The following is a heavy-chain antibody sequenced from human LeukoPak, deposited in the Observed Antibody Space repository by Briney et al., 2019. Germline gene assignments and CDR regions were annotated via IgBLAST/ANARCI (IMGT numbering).Heavy chain of an antibody. Sequence: SGGSLRLSCVTSGFTFSSYAMGWVRQAPGKGLEFVSVINGDGRTTYYADSVKGRFTISRDNSKNTLYLQMNSLRAEDTAVYYCVGDQVDNVGWLTWGQGTRVTVSS. CDR1: GFTFSSYA. V-gene: IGHV3-64D*06. CDR2: INGDGRTT. J-gene: IGHJ5*02. CDR3: VGDQVDNVGWLT. D-gene: IGHD5-12*01.